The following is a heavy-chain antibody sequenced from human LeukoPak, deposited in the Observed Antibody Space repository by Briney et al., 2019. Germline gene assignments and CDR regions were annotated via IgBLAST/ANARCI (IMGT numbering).Heavy chain of an antibody. Sequence: ASVKVSCKASGYAFTSYYMHWVRQAPGQGLEWMGIINPSGGSTSYAQTFQGRVTMTRDTSTSTVYMELSSLRSEDTAVYYCASNYGSGSYFDYWGQGTLVTVSS. V-gene: IGHV1-46*03. CDR2: INPSGGST. J-gene: IGHJ4*02. CDR3: ASNYGSGSYFDY. CDR1: GYAFTSYY. D-gene: IGHD3-10*01.